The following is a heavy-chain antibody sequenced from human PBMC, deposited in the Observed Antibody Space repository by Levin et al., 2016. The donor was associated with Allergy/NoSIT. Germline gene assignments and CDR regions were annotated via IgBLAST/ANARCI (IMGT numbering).Heavy chain of an antibody. J-gene: IGHJ6*02. CDR2: INHSGST. Sequence: RQAPGKGLEWIGEINHSGSTNYNPSLKSRVTISVDTSKNQFSLKLSSVTAADTAVYYCASIESSGKDYYYYYGMDVWGQGTTVTVSS. D-gene: IGHD3-10*01. V-gene: IGHV4-34*01. CDR3: ASIESSGKDYYYYYGMDV.